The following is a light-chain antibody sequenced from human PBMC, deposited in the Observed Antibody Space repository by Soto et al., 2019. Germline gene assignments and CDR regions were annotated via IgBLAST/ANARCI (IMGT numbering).Light chain of an antibody. V-gene: IGKV1-5*03. CDR2: LAS. Sequence: DIQMAQSPSTLSASVGDTVTVTCRASQDIGSFLAWYQQKPGKAPKLLIYLASRLESGVPSRFRGSGSVTDFSLAISGRLPDDFATYCCKQYSSHSFYSFGQGTNLQI. CDR1: QDIGSF. J-gene: IGKJ2*03. CDR3: KQYSSHSFYS.